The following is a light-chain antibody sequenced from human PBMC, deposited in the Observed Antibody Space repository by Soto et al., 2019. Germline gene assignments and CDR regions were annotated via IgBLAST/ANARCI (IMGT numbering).Light chain of an antibody. J-gene: IGKJ1*01. CDR1: QSVRSN. Sequence: ELVMAQSPATLSASPGERVTLSCRARQSVRSNLASFQQTPGQAPWLHIYGASTTPTGIPARFSGSGSGTEFTLTISSLQSEDFAGYYCQQYNNWPRETFGQGTKVDIK. CDR2: GAS. CDR3: QQYNNWPRET. V-gene: IGKV3D-15*01.